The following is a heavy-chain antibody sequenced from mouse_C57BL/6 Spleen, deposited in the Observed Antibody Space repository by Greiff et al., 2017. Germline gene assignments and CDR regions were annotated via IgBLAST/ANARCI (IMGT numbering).Heavy chain of an antibody. Sequence: QVHVKQSGPGLVQPSQSLSITCTVSGFSLTSYGVHWVRQSPGKGLEWLGVIWSGGSTDYNAAFISRLSISKDNSKSQVFFKMNSLQADDTAIYYCARPSYDGHWYFDVWGTGTTVTVSS. D-gene: IGHD2-3*01. CDR1: GFSLTSYG. V-gene: IGHV2-2*01. J-gene: IGHJ1*03. CDR3: ARPSYDGHWYFDV. CDR2: IWSGGST.